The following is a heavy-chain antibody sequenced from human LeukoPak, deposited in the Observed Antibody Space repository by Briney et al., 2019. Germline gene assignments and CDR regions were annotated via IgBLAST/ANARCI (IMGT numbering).Heavy chain of an antibody. J-gene: IGHJ4*02. CDR1: GYTLTELS. CDR3: ATSTVVTALDY. Sequence: ASVKVSCKVSGYTLTELSMHWVRQAPGKGLEWMGGFDPEDGETIYAQKFQGRVTMTEGTSTDTAYMELSSLRSEDTAVYYCATSTVVTALDYWGQGTLVTVSS. CDR2: FDPEDGET. D-gene: IGHD4-23*01. V-gene: IGHV1-24*01.